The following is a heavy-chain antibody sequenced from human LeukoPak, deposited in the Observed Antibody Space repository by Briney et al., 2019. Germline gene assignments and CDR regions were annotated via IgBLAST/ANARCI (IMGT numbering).Heavy chain of an antibody. J-gene: IGHJ4*02. CDR1: GFTFSSYE. D-gene: IGHD1-26*01. CDR2: ISCSGSSI. Sequence: GGSLRLSCAVSGFTFSSYEMNWVRQAPGKGLEWVSYISCSGSSIYYADSVKGRFTISRDSAKNSLYLQMNSLRAEDTAVYYCASLDRGSYYSFDYWGQGTLVTVSS. V-gene: IGHV3-48*03. CDR3: ASLDRGSYYSFDY.